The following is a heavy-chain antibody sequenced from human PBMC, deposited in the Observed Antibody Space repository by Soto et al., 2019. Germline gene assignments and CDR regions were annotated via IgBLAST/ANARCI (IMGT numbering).Heavy chain of an antibody. V-gene: IGHV1-18*01. CDR3: ARNYGYSSTDNWFDP. D-gene: IGHD6-13*01. J-gene: IGHJ5*02. Sequence: GASVKVSCKASGYTFTSYGISWVRQSPGQGLEWMGWISAYNGNTNNAQKFQGRVAVTTDTSTSTAYMELMNLRSDDTAVYYCARNYGYSSTDNWFDPWGQGTLVTVSS. CDR2: ISAYNGNT. CDR1: GYTFTSYG.